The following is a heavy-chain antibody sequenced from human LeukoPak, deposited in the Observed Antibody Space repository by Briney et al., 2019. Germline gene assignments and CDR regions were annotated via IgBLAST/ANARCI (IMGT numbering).Heavy chain of an antibody. J-gene: IGHJ5*02. CDR1: GFTFSSYA. Sequence: GGSLRLSCAASGFTFSSYAMHWVRQAPGKGLEWVAVISYDGSNKYYADSVKGRFTISRDNSKNTLYLQMNSLRAEDTAVYYCAKDADSSGYYYWHWFDPWGQGTLVTVSS. V-gene: IGHV3-30*04. D-gene: IGHD3-22*01. CDR2: ISYDGSNK. CDR3: AKDADSSGYYYWHWFDP.